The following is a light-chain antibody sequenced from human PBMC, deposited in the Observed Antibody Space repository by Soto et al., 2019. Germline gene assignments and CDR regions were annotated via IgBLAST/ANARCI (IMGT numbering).Light chain of an antibody. CDR1: QSISSW. CDR3: QQYNDNWT. J-gene: IGKJ1*01. V-gene: IGKV1-5*03. Sequence: DIQMTQSHSTLSASAGDRVTITCRASQSISSWLAWYQQKPGQAPKLLIYKASTLQSGVPSRFSGSGSGTEFTLAISSLQPADSATYYCQQYNDNWTFGQGTKVEIK. CDR2: KAS.